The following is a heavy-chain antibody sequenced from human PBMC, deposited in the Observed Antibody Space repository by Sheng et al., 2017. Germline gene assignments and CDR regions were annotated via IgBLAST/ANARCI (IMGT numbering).Heavy chain of an antibody. J-gene: IGHJ6*02. CDR2: IIPIFGTA. CDR1: GGTFSSYA. V-gene: IGHV1-69*01. Sequence: QVQLVQSGAEVKKPGSSVKVSCKASGGTFSSYAISWVRQAPGQGLEWMGGIIPIFGTANYAQKFQGRVTITADESTSTAYMELSSLRSEDTAVYYCARENCSSTSCYIGSNQHYYYYGMDVWDQGP. CDR3: ARENCSSTSCYIGSNQHYYYYGMDV. D-gene: IGHD2-2*02.